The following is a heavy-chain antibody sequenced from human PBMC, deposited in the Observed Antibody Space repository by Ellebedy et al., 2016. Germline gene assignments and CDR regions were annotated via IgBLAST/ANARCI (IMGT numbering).Heavy chain of an antibody. CDR3: ARRQHCRSGNCYTSYGLDV. CDR2: INPTESDA. J-gene: IGHJ6*02. V-gene: IGHV5-51*01. CDR1: GYIFTNYW. Sequence: GESLKISXKASGYIFTNYWIAWVRQMPGKGLEWMGIINPTESDATYSPSFRGQVTFSVDKSKNTAYVQWNSLEAPDTAIYYCARRQHCRSGNCYTSYGLDVWGQGTTVTVSS. D-gene: IGHD2-2*02.